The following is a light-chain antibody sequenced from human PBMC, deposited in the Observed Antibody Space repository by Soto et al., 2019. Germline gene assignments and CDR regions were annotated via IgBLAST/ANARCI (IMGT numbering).Light chain of an antibody. CDR2: GAS. V-gene: IGKV3-15*01. CDR3: QQYNNWPMYT. Sequence: EIVMTQSPATLSVSPGERATLSCRASQSVSSNLAWYQQKPGQAPRLLIYGASTRATGIPARFSGSGSGTAFTLTISSLQSEDFAVYYCQQYNNWPMYTFGQGTQLEIK. J-gene: IGKJ2*01. CDR1: QSVSSN.